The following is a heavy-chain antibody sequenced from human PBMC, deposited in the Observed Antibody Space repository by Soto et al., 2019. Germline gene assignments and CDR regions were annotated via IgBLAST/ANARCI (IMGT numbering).Heavy chain of an antibody. CDR2: IYYSGST. CDR3: ARIVASGNYDFWSGYPYYFDY. V-gene: IGHV4-59*01. Sequence: PSETLSLTCTVSGGSISSYYWSWIRQPPGKGLEWIGYIYYSGSTNYNPSLKSRVTISVDTSKNQFSLKLSSVTAADTAVYYCARIVASGNYDFWSGYPYYFDYWGQGTLVTVS. D-gene: IGHD3-3*01. CDR1: GGSISSYY. J-gene: IGHJ4*02.